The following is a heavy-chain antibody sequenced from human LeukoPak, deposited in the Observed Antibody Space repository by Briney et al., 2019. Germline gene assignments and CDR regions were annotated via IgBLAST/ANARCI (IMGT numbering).Heavy chain of an antibody. CDR3: ARAPMYGSGMRGAFDI. D-gene: IGHD3-10*01. V-gene: IGHV4-31*03. CDR1: GGPISSGGYY. CDR2: IYYSGST. J-gene: IGHJ3*02. Sequence: SQTLSLTCTVSGGPISSGGYYWSWIRQHPGKGLEWIGYIYYSGSTYYNPSLKSRVTISVDTSKNQFSLKLSSVTAADTAVYYCARAPMYGSGMRGAFDIWGQGTMVTVSS.